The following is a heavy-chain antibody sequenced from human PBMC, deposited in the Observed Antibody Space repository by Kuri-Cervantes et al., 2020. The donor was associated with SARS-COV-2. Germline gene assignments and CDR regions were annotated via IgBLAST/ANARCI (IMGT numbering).Heavy chain of an antibody. CDR1: GDSITSSSYY. CDR2: IYNSGST. J-gene: IGHJ3*02. CDR3: VTSLPRSGWDGEDAFDI. V-gene: IGHV4-39*01. D-gene: IGHD6-19*01. Sequence: SETLSLTCTVSGDSITSSSYYWGWIRQPPGKGLEWIGNIYNSGSTYYNPSLKSRVTISVDTSKKQLSLRLSSVTAADAAVYYCVTSLPRSGWDGEDAFDIWGQGTMVTVSS.